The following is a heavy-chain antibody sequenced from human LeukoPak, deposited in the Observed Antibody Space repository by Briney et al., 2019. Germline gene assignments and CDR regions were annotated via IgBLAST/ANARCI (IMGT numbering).Heavy chain of an antibody. CDR1: GFTFSTYA. D-gene: IGHD3-10*02. J-gene: IGHJ6*04. Sequence: GRSLRLSCAASGFTFSTYAMQWVSQAPGRGLGWVAVIIYDGRNTYYADSVKGRFTITRDISKNTLYLQMNSLRAEDTAMYYCSRDMSPAIDVWGKGTSVTVSS. CDR2: IIYDGRNT. V-gene: IGHV3-30*04. CDR3: SRDMSPAIDV.